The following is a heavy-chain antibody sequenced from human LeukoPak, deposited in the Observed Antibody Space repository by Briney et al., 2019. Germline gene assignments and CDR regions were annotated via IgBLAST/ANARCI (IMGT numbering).Heavy chain of an antibody. V-gene: IGHV3-23*01. D-gene: IGHD6-13*01. CDR3: APHVRLAAGISSGLPY. J-gene: IGHJ4*02. CDR1: GFTFSSYA. Sequence: GGSLRLSCAASGFTFSSYAMSWFRQAPGKGLEWVSAISGSGGSTYYADSVKGRFTISRDNSKNTLYLQMNSLRAEDTAVYYCAPHVRLAAGISSGLPYWGQGTLVTVSS. CDR2: ISGSGGST.